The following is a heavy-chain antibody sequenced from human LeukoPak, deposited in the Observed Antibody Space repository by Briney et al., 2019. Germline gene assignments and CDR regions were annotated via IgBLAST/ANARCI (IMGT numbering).Heavy chain of an antibody. J-gene: IGHJ2*01. CDR1: GGSISSYY. CDR2: IYYSGST. V-gene: IGHV4-59*01. CDR3: ARRIPMIRAYWYFDL. D-gene: IGHD3-22*01. Sequence: SETLSLTCTVSGGSISSYYWSWIRQPPGKGLGRIGYIYYSGSTNYNPSLKSRVTISVDTSKNQFSLQLSSVTAADTAVYYCARRIPMIRAYWYFDLWGRGTLVTVSS.